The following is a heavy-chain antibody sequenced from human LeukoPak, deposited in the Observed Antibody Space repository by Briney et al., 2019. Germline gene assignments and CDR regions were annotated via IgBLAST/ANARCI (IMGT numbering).Heavy chain of an antibody. J-gene: IGHJ5*02. CDR3: ARALAAAATTGGWFDP. CDR1: GGSISSSSYY. CDR2: IYYSGST. V-gene: IGHV4-39*07. Sequence: PSETLSLTCTVSGGSISSSSYYWGWIRQPPGKGLEWIGSIYYSGSTYYNPSLKSRVTISVDTSKNQFSLKLSSVTAADTAVYYCARALAAAATTGGWFDPWGQGTLVTVSS. D-gene: IGHD6-13*01.